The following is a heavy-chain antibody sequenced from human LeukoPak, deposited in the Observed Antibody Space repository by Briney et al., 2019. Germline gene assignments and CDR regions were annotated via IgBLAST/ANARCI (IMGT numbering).Heavy chain of an antibody. J-gene: IGHJ6*03. CDR1: GGSISSYY. CDR3: ARNRGSTVITDHYYYYYMDV. D-gene: IGHD4-11*01. V-gene: IGHV4-4*07. Sequence: PSETLSLTCTVSGGSISSYYWSWIRQPAGKGLEWIGRIYTRGSTNYNPSLKSRVTMSVDTSKNQFSLKLSSVTAADTAVYYCARNRGSTVITDHYYYYYMDVWGKGTTVTVSS. CDR2: IYTRGST.